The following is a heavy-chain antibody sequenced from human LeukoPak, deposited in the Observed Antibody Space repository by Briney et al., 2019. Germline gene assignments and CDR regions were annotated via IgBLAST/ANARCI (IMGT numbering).Heavy chain of an antibody. Sequence: GGSLRLSCTASGFTFGDYAMSWFRQAPGKGLEWVGFIRGKAYGGTTEYAASVKGRFTISRDDSKSIAYLQMNSLKTEDTAVYYCTRGPEAYCGGDCYSYFDYWGQGTLVTVSS. D-gene: IGHD2-21*02. J-gene: IGHJ4*02. V-gene: IGHV3-49*03. CDR2: IRGKAYGGTT. CDR3: TRGPEAYCGGDCYSYFDY. CDR1: GFTFGDYA.